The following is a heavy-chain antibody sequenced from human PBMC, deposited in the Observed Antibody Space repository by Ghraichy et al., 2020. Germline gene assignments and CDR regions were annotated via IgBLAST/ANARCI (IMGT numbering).Heavy chain of an antibody. V-gene: IGHV1-2*02. Sequence: VKVSCKASGYTFTGYTMHWVRHAPGQGLEWMGWINPNSGGTNYAQKFEGRVTMTRDTSISTVYMELIRLTSDDTAVYYCARLGMDVWGQGTTVTVSS. CDR3: ARLGMDV. D-gene: IGHD7-27*01. J-gene: IGHJ6*02. CDR1: GYTFTGYT. CDR2: INPNSGGT.